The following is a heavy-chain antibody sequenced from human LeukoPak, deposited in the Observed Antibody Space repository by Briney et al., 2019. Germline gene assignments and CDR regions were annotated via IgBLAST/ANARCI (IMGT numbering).Heavy chain of an antibody. D-gene: IGHD6-19*01. CDR2: MNPNSGNT. V-gene: IGHV1-8*03. CDR1: GYTFTSYD. Sequence: ASVKVSCKASGYTFTSYDMNWVRQAPGQGLEWMGWMNPNSGNTGYAQKFQGRVTITRNTSISTAYMELSSLRSEDTAVYYCARAQSGYSSGFDYWGQGTLVTVSS. J-gene: IGHJ4*02. CDR3: ARAQSGYSSGFDY.